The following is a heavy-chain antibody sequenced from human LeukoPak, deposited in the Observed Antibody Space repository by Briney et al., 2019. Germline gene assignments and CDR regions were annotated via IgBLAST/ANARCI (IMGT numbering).Heavy chain of an antibody. D-gene: IGHD1-1*01. J-gene: IGHJ3*02. Sequence: SETLSLTCTVSGGSISSGDYYWSWIRQPPGKGLEWIGYIYYSGSTYYNPSLKSRVTISVDRSKNQFSLKLSSVTAADTAVYYCARDPERPHAFDIWGQGTMVTVSS. V-gene: IGHV4-30-4*08. CDR1: GGSISSGDYY. CDR2: IYYSGST. CDR3: ARDPERPHAFDI.